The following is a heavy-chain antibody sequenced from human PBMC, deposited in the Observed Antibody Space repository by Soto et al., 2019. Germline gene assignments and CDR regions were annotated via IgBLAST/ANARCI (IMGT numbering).Heavy chain of an antibody. J-gene: IGHJ6*02. V-gene: IGHV1-69*12. Sequence: QVQLVQSGAEVKQPGSSVKVSCKASGGTFRSYAISWVRQAPGQGLEWMGGITPMFGTANYAQRFQGRVTITADEATRTDDMGMSRLRSEDTAVYDWARGVVVRTPNHYYYGMDAWGQGTTVTVSS. CDR3: ARGVVVRTPNHYYYGMDA. D-gene: IGHD3-22*01. CDR2: ITPMFGTA. CDR1: GGTFRSYA.